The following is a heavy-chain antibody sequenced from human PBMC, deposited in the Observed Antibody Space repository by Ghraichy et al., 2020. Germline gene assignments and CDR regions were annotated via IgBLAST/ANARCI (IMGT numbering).Heavy chain of an antibody. J-gene: IGHJ6*03. CDR1: GFTFSSYW. V-gene: IGHV3-7*03. CDR3: ARGGGQGHYYYYMDV. Sequence: GGSLRLSCAASGFTFSSYWMSWVRQAPGKGLEWVANIKQDGSEKYYVDSVKGRFTISRDNAKNSLYLQMNSLRAEDTAVYYCARGGGQGHYYYYMDVWGKGTTVTVSS. CDR2: IKQDGSEK. D-gene: IGHD5-12*01.